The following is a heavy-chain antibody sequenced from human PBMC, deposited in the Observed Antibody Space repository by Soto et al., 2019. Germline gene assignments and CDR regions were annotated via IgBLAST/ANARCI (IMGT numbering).Heavy chain of an antibody. V-gene: IGHV5-51*01. D-gene: IGHD6-6*01. J-gene: IGHJ6*02. CDR3: ARTRSFTLGFYYDGMDV. CDR2: IYPGDSDT. CDR1: GYSFASYW. Sequence: GDSLKISCQGSGYSFASYWIGLVRQMPGKDLEWMGIIYPGDSDTRYSPSFQGQVTISADKSLRTAYLQWTSLKASDTALYYCARTRSFTLGFYYDGMDVWGQGTTVTVSS.